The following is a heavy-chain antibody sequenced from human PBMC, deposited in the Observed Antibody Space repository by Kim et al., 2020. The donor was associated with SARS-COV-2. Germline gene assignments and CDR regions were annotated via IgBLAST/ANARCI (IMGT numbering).Heavy chain of an antibody. J-gene: IGHJ4*02. CDR3: ARDRRVAAAAGTLLDY. Sequence: GGSLRLSCAASGFTFSSYAMHWVRQAPVKGLEWVAVISYDGSNKYYADSVKGRFTISRDNSKNTLYLQMNSLRAEDTAVYYCARDRRVAAAAGTLLDYWGQGTLVTVSS. CDR1: GFTFSSYA. V-gene: IGHV3-30-3*01. D-gene: IGHD6-13*01. CDR2: ISYDGSNK.